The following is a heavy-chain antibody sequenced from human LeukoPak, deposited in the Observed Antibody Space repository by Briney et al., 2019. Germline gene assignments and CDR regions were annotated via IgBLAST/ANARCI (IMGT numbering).Heavy chain of an antibody. D-gene: IGHD3-16*01. J-gene: IGHJ3*02. CDR2: IYYSGST. V-gene: IGHV4-31*03. CDR1: GGSISSGGYY. CDR3: ARDFGRRRGRVAFDI. Sequence: SETLSLTCTVSGGSISSGGYYWSWIRQHPGKGLEWIGYIYYSGSTYYNPSLKSRVTISVDTSKNQFSLKLSSVTAADTAVYYCARDFGRRRGRVAFDIWGQGTMVTVSS.